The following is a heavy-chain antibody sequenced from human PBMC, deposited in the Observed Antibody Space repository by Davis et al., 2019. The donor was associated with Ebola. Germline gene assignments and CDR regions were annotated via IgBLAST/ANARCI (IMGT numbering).Heavy chain of an antibody. Sequence: MPSETLSLTCTVSGGSISSYYWSWIRQPPGKGLEWIGYIYYSGSTYYNPSLKSRVTISVDTSKNQFSLKLSSVTAADTAVYYCARFTQWLVPRDYWGQGTLVTVSS. CDR2: IYYSGST. CDR1: GGSISSYY. J-gene: IGHJ4*02. D-gene: IGHD6-19*01. V-gene: IGHV4-59*08. CDR3: ARFTQWLVPRDY.